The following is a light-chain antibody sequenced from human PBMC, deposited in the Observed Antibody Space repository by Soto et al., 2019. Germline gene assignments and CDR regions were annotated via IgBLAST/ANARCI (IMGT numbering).Light chain of an antibody. CDR3: KSYTSSIHHFV. CDR1: TSNVGAPYY. J-gene: IGLJ1*01. CDR2: GDN. Sequence: QSVLTQPPSVSGAPGQRVSISCTGSTSNVGAPYYVHWYQHLPGTAPKLLIYGDNNRPSGVPDRFSGSKSGTSASLAITRLQAEDEADYYCKSYTSSIHHFVFGTGTKLTVL. V-gene: IGLV1-40*01.